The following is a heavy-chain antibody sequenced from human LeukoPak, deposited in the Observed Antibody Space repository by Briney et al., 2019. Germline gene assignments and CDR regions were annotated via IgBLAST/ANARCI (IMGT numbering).Heavy chain of an antibody. V-gene: IGHV1-69*01. CDR1: GGTFRSYA. CDR3: ARPPTSSRGGRYYYMDV. Sequence: ASVKVSCKASGGTFRSYAISWVRQAPGHGLEWMGGIIPIFGTANYAQKFQGRVTITADESTSIAYMELSSLRSEDTAVYYCARPPTSSRGGRYYYMDVWGKGTTVTVSS. CDR2: IIPIFGTA. D-gene: IGHD2-15*01. J-gene: IGHJ6*03.